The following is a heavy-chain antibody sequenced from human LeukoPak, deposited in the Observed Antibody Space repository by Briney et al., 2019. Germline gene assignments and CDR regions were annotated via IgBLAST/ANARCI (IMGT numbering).Heavy chain of an antibody. Sequence: GASVKVSCKPSGYTFTSYYMHWVRQAPGQGLEWMGIINPSGGSTSYAQKFQGRVTMTRDTSTSTVYMELSSLRSEDTAVYYCARDSVRGIAAAGTDYWGQGTLVTVSS. V-gene: IGHV1-46*01. CDR3: ARDSVRGIAAAGTDY. CDR1: GYTFTSYY. CDR2: INPSGGST. J-gene: IGHJ4*02. D-gene: IGHD6-13*01.